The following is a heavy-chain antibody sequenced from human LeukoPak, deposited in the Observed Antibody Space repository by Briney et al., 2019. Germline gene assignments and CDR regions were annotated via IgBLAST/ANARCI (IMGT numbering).Heavy chain of an antibody. CDR2: IRSKANSYAT. CDR1: GFTFSGSA. Sequence: GGSLKLSCAASGFTFSGSAMRWVRQASGKGLEWVGRIRSKANSYATAYAASVKGRFTISRDDSTNTAYLQMNSLKSEDPAVYYCTRLRGCSGGSCSHGNWFDPWGQGTLVTVSS. D-gene: IGHD2-15*01. V-gene: IGHV3-73*01. J-gene: IGHJ5*02. CDR3: TRLRGCSGGSCSHGNWFDP.